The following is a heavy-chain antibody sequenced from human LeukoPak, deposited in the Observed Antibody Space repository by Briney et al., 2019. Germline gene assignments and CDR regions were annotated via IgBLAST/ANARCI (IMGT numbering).Heavy chain of an antibody. Sequence: PGGSLRLSCIASGFTFSNYGMSWVRQAPGKGLEWVSIISGSGDRTLHADSVKGRFTVSRDNSKNTLYLQMSSLRAEDTAVYYCASPVVTATAYYYWGQGTLVTVSS. V-gene: IGHV3-23*01. J-gene: IGHJ4*02. CDR1: GFTFSNYG. D-gene: IGHD2-21*02. CDR2: ISGSGDRT. CDR3: ASPVVTATAYYY.